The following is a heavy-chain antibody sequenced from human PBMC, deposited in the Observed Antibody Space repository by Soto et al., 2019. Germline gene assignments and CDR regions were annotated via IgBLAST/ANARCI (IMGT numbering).Heavy chain of an antibody. V-gene: IGHV3-21*01. J-gene: IGHJ4*02. Sequence: GGSLRLSCAASGFTFSSYSMNWVRQAPRKGLEWVSSISSSSSYIYYADSVKGRFTISRDNAKNSLYLQMNSLRAEDTAVYYCARAGNSFSVQPDFDYWGQGTLVTVSS. CDR3: ARAGNSFSVQPDFDY. D-gene: IGHD6-19*01. CDR2: ISSSSSYI. CDR1: GFTFSSYS.